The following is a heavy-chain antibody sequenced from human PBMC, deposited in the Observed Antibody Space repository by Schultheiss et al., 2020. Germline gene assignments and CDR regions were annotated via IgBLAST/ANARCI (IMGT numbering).Heavy chain of an antibody. J-gene: IGHJ4*02. Sequence: ASVKVSCKASGYTFTSYGISWVRQAPGQGLEWMGWISAYNGNTNYAQNLQDRVTMTTDTSTNTAYMELRSLRSDDTAVYYCARGRRGATTVVTIDYWGQGTLVNVSS. CDR1: GYTFTSYG. CDR2: ISAYNGNT. V-gene: IGHV1-18*01. D-gene: IGHD4-23*01. CDR3: ARGRRGATTVVTIDY.